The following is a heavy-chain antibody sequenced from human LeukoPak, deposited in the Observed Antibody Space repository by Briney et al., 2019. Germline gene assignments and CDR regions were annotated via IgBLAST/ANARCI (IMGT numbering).Heavy chain of an antibody. J-gene: IGHJ4*02. CDR3: TTQSRVSGSWYIIDY. V-gene: IGHV5-51*01. CDR2: IHPGDSET. Sequence: GESLKISSKGSGYSFTSYWIGWLGQMPGKDLEWMGIIHPGDSETRYSPSFQGQVSISADKSITTAYLQWSSLKASDTAMYYCTTQSRVSGSWYIIDYCGQGTLVTVSS. CDR1: GYSFTSYW. D-gene: IGHD6-13*01.